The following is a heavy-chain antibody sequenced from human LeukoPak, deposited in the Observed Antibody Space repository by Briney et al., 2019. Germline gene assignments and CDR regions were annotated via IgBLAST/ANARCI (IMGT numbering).Heavy chain of an antibody. V-gene: IGHV3-74*01. J-gene: IGHJ3*02. Sequence: GGSLRLSCAASGSTFSHYWIHWVRQAPGKGLVWVSRINPDGSRTDYADSVAGRFTISRDNAKNTLYLQMNSLRADDTVVYYCSWDHTGKEDIWGQGTMVTVSS. CDR2: INPDGSRT. D-gene: IGHD1-26*01. CDR1: GSTFSHYW. CDR3: SWDHTGKEDI.